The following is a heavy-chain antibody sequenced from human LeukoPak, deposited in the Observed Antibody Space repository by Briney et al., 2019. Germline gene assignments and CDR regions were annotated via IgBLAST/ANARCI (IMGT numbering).Heavy chain of an antibody. J-gene: IGHJ5*02. Sequence: SGGSLRLSCAASGFSFSHFAMHWVRQAPGKGLEWVAVTSFDESEKKYADSVKGRFTISRDESKNTLYLQMNNLRTEDTAVYYCAKGGGNCGGDPCQTIYNWFDPWGQGTLVTVSS. V-gene: IGHV3-30*18. CDR2: TSFDESEK. CDR1: GFSFSHFA. CDR3: AKGGGNCGGDPCQTIYNWFDP. D-gene: IGHD2-21*01.